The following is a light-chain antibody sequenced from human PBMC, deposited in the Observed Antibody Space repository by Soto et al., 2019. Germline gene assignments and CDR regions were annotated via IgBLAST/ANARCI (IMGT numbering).Light chain of an antibody. CDR1: SSDVGGYNY. V-gene: IGLV2-14*01. J-gene: IGLJ1*01. Sequence: QSALTQPASVSGSPGQSITISCTGTSSDVGGYNYVSWYQQYPGKAPKLMIYGVSNRPSGVSSRFSGSKSGNTASLTISGLQAEDEADYYCSSYTSSNTLYVFGTGTKLTVL. CDR3: SSYTSSNTLYV. CDR2: GVS.